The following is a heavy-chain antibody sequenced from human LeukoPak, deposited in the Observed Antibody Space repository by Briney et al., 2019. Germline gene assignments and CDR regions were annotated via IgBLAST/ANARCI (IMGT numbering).Heavy chain of an antibody. Sequence: GGSLRLSCAASGFTFSSYWMSWVRQAPGKGLEWVANIKQDGSGKYYVDSVKGRFTISRDNAKNSLYLQMNSLRAEDTAVYYCARDAGSGWSYFDYWGQRTLVTVSS. CDR3: ARDAGSGWSYFDY. J-gene: IGHJ4*02. CDR1: GFTFSSYW. D-gene: IGHD6-19*01. CDR2: IKQDGSGK. V-gene: IGHV3-7*01.